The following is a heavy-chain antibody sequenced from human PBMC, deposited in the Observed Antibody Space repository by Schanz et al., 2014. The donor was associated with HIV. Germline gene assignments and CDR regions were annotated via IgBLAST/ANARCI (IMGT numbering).Heavy chain of an antibody. V-gene: IGHV3-21*01. CDR3: ARQYYYDSSGYYPFFDY. Sequence: EVQLVESGGXMVKPGGSLRLXCAASGXTFSSXXMNWVRXXPXKGLEWVSSISSSSSYIYYADSMKGRFTISRDNSKNXLYLQMNSLRAEDTAVYXCARQYYYDSSGYYPFFDYWGQGTLVTVSS. J-gene: IGHJ4*02. CDR2: ISSSSSYI. D-gene: IGHD3-22*01. CDR1: GXTFSSXX.